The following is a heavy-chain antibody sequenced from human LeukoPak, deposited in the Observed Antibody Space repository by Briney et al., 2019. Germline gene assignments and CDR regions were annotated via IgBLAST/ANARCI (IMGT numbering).Heavy chain of an antibody. Sequence: ASVKVSCKASGGTFSSYAISWVRQAPGQGLEWMGRIIPILGIANYAQKFQGRATITADKSTSTAYMELSSLRSEDTAVYYCARFGNNYGMDVWGQGTTATVSS. CDR1: GGTFSSYA. D-gene: IGHD3-10*01. J-gene: IGHJ6*02. V-gene: IGHV1-69*04. CDR3: ARFGNNYGMDV. CDR2: IIPILGIA.